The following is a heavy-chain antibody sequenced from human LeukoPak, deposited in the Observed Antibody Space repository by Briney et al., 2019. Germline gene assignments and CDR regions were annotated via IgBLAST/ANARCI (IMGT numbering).Heavy chain of an antibody. J-gene: IGHJ4*02. V-gene: IGHV3-21*01. CDR3: ATLKLRYFDWSDY. CDR1: GFTFSSYS. CDR2: ISSSSSYI. D-gene: IGHD3-9*01. Sequence: GGSLRLSCAASGFTFSSYSMNWVRQAPGKGLEWVSSISSSSSYIYYADSVKGRFTISRDNAKNSLYLQMNSLRAEDTAVYHCATLKLRYFDWSDYWGQGTLVTVSS.